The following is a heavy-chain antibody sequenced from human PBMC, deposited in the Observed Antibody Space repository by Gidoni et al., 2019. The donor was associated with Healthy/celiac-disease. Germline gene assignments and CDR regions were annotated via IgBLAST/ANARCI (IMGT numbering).Heavy chain of an antibody. CDR1: GFTFSNAW. V-gene: IGHV3-15*01. CDR3: TTDGKAYSSLYYFDY. J-gene: IGHJ4*02. CDR2: IKSKTDGGTT. D-gene: IGHD6-13*01. Sequence: EVQLVESGGGLVKPGGSLRLSCAASGFTFSNAWMSWVRQAPGKGLEWVGRIKSKTDGGTTDYAAPVKGRFTISRDDSKNTLYLQMNSLKTEDTAVYYCTTDGKAYSSLYYFDYWGQGTLVTVSS.